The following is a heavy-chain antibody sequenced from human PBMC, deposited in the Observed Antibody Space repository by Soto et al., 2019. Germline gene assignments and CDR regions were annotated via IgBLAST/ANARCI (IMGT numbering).Heavy chain of an antibody. D-gene: IGHD3-22*01. J-gene: IGHJ5*02. CDR3: ARHTYYYDSSGYVNWFDP. CDR1: GGSISSSSYY. V-gene: IGHV4-39*01. CDR2: IYYSGST. Sequence: QLQLQESGPGLVKPSETLSLTCTVSGGSISSSSYYWGWIRQPPGKGLEWIGSIYYSGSTYYTPSLKSRVTISVDTSKNQFSLKLSSVTAADTAVYYCARHTYYYDSSGYVNWFDPWGQGTLVTVSS.